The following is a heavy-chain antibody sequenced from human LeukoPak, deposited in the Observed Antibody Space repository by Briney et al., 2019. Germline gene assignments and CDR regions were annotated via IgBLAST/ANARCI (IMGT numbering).Heavy chain of an antibody. CDR1: GFTFSSYS. Sequence: GGSLRLSCAASGFTFSSYSMNWVRQAPGKGLEWVSGINWNGGSTGYADSVKGRFTISRDNAKNSLYLQMNSLRAEDTALYYCARGAKHDSSGYDAFDIWGQGTMVTVSS. V-gene: IGHV3-20*04. CDR2: INWNGGST. CDR3: ARGAKHDSSGYDAFDI. J-gene: IGHJ3*02. D-gene: IGHD3-22*01.